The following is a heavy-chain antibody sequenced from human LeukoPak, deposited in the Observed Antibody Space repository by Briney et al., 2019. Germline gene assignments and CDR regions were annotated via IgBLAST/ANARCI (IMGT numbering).Heavy chain of an antibody. CDR1: GFTFSSYA. CDR3: AKDFDYRTKGPFDY. J-gene: IGHJ4*02. CDR2: ISGSGGST. V-gene: IGHV3-23*01. Sequence: PGGSLRLSCAASGFTFSSYAMSWVRQAPGKGLEWVSAISGSGGSTYYADSAKGRFTISRDNSKNTLYLQMNSLRAEDTAVYYCAKDFDYRTKGPFDYWGQGTLVTVSS. D-gene: IGHD4-11*01.